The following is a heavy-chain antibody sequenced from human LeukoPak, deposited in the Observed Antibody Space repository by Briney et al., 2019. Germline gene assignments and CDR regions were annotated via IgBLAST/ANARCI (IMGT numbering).Heavy chain of an antibody. J-gene: IGHJ4*02. CDR2: IKSKTDGGTT. CDR3: TAEYSYGYGYGY. D-gene: IGHD5-18*01. Sequence: GGSLRLSCAASGFTFSNAWMSWVHQAPGKGLEWVGRIKSKTDGGTTDYAAPVKGRFTISRDDSKNTLYLQMNSLKTEDTAVYYCTAEYSYGYGYGYWGQGTLVTVSS. CDR1: GFTFSNAW. V-gene: IGHV3-15*01.